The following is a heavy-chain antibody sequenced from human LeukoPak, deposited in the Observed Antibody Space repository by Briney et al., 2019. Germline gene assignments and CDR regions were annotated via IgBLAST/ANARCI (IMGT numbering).Heavy chain of an antibody. CDR1: GGSISSYY. J-gene: IGHJ4*02. Sequence: PSETLSLTCTVSGGSISSYYWSWIRQPAGKGLEWIGRIYTSGSTNYNPSLKSRVTISADTSKNQFSLKLSSVTAADTAMYYCARDSPLYSGYDVFDYWGQGTLVTVSS. V-gene: IGHV4-4*07. D-gene: IGHD5-12*01. CDR2: IYTSGST. CDR3: ARDSPLYSGYDVFDY.